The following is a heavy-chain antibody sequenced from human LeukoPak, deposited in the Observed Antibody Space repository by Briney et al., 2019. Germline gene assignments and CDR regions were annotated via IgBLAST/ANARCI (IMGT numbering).Heavy chain of an antibody. J-gene: IGHJ4*02. CDR3: AKVSSGVDTAMVFFDY. CDR1: GFTFSSYA. Sequence: GGSLRLSCAASGFTFSSYAMSWVRQAPGKGLEWVSAISGSGGSTYYADSVKGRFTISRDNSKNTLYLQMNSLRAEDTAVYYCAKVSSGVDTAMVFFDYWGQGTLVTASS. D-gene: IGHD5-18*01. CDR2: ISGSGGST. V-gene: IGHV3-23*01.